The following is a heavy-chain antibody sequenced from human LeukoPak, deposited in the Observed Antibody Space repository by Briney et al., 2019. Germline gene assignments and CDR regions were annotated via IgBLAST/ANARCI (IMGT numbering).Heavy chain of an antibody. J-gene: IGHJ5*02. V-gene: IGHV1-8*01. CDR3: ARRGTYYYGSGDWFDP. D-gene: IGHD3-10*01. Sequence: ASVKASYKASGYTFTSYDINWVRQATGQGLEWMGWMNPNIGNTGYAQKFQGRVTITRNTSISTAYMELSSLRSEDTAVYYCARRGTYYYGSGDWFDPWGQGTLVTVSS. CDR1: GYTFTSYD. CDR2: MNPNIGNT.